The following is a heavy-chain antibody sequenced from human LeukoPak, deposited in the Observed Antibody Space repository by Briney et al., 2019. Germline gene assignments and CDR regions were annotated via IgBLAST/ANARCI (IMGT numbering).Heavy chain of an antibody. V-gene: IGHV7-4-1*02. CDR2: INTNTGNP. Sequence: ASVKVSCKASGYTFTGYYMHWVRQAPGQGLEWMGWINTNTGNPTYAQGFTGRFVFSLDTSVSTAYLQISSLKAEDTAVYYCARDLGYDSSGYDGIDPWGQGTLVTVSS. J-gene: IGHJ5*02. D-gene: IGHD3-22*01. CDR3: ARDLGYDSSGYDGIDP. CDR1: GYTFTGYY.